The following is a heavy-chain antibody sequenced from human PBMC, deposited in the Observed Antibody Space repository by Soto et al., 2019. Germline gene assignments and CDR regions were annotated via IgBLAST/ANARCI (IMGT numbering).Heavy chain of an antibody. CDR1: GYMFRSYG. J-gene: IGHJ4*02. CDR2: ISAFNGNT. V-gene: IGHV1-18*01. CDR3: ARDGGYGAGSYFDY. Sequence: QVQLVQSGAEVKRPGASVKVSCKASGYMFRSYGISWVRQDPGQGLEWMGWISAFNGNTNYPQNLQGRVTMTTDTSTSTAYMELRTLRSDDSAMYYCARDGGYGAGSYFDYWGQGTLVTVSS. D-gene: IGHD3-10*01.